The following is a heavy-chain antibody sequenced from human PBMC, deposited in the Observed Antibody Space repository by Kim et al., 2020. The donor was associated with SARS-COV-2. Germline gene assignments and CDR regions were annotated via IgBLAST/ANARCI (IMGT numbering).Heavy chain of an antibody. D-gene: IGHD5-12*01. CDR2: INPNSGGT. J-gene: IGHJ6*03. CDR1: GYTFTGYY. Sequence: ASVKVSCKASGYTFTGYYMHWVRQAPGQGLEWMGWINPNSGGTNYAQKFQGRVTMTRDTSISTAYMELSRLRSDDTAVYYCAARSSSGYDSYYYYYYMDVWGKGTTVTVSS. CDR3: AARSSSGYDSYYYYYYMDV. V-gene: IGHV1-2*02.